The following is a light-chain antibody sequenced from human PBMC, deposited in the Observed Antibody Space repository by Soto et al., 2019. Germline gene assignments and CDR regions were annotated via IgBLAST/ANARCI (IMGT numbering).Light chain of an antibody. CDR1: SSNIGAGYD. Sequence: QAVVTQPPSVSGAPGQRVTISCTGSSSNIGAGYDVHWYQQLPGTAPKLLIYGNNNRPSGVPDRFSGSKSGTSASLAITGLLADDEADYYCQSYDSSLSAVVFGGGTKVTVL. CDR2: GNN. V-gene: IGLV1-40*01. J-gene: IGLJ2*01. CDR3: QSYDSSLSAVV.